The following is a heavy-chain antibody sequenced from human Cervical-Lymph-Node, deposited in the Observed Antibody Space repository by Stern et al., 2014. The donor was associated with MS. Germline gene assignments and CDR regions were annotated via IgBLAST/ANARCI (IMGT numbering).Heavy chain of an antibody. CDR2: INLSGGST. V-gene: IGHV1-46*01. Sequence: VQLEESGAEVKEPGASVKVSCKASGYTFTSYSMHWVRQAPGQGLEWMGIINLSGGSTSYAQRFQGRVTMTRDTSTSTVYMELTSLRSEDMAVYHCARDDGAKPFAYWGQGTLVTVSS. D-gene: IGHD4/OR15-4a*01. J-gene: IGHJ4*02. CDR3: ARDDGAKPFAY. CDR1: GYTFTSYS.